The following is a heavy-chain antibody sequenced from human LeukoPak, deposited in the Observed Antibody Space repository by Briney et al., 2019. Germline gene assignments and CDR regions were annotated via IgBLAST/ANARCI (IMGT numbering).Heavy chain of an antibody. D-gene: IGHD3-22*01. V-gene: IGHV4-39*01. J-gene: IGHJ4*02. CDR3: ARQYYYDSSGLRF. CDR2: IYYGGST. Sequence: SETLSLTCTVSGGSISSSSYYWGWIRQPPGKGLEWIGSIYYGGSTYYNPSLKSRVTISVDTSKNQFSLKLSSVTAADTAVYYCARQYYYDSSGLRFGGQGTLVTVSS. CDR1: GGSISSSSYY.